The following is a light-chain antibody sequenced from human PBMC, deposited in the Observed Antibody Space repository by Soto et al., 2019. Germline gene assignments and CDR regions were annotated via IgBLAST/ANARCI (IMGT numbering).Light chain of an antibody. V-gene: IGLV2-8*01. CDR1: SSDVGGYSY. Sequence: QSVLPQPPSASGSPGQSVAISCTGTSSDVGGYSYVSWYQQHPGKAPKLMIYEVNKRPSGVPDRFSGSKSGNTASLTVSGLQAEDESDYYCSSYAGSRNVFGTGTKVTVL. CDR2: EVN. CDR3: SSYAGSRNV. J-gene: IGLJ1*01.